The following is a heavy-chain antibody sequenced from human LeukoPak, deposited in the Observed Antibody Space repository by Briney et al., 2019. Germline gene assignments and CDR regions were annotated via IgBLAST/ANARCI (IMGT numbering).Heavy chain of an antibody. CDR3: ARGAHYYGSGSYLAFDY. D-gene: IGHD3-10*01. J-gene: IGHJ4*02. CDR2: TYYRSKWYN. Sequence: SQTLSLTCAVSGDSVSSTSAAWNWIRQSPSRGLEWLGRTYYRSKWYNDYTVSVKSRTTINADTSKNQFSLQLNSVTPEDTAVYYCARGAHYYGSGSYLAFDYWGQGTLVTVSS. V-gene: IGHV6-1*01. CDR1: GDSVSSTSAA.